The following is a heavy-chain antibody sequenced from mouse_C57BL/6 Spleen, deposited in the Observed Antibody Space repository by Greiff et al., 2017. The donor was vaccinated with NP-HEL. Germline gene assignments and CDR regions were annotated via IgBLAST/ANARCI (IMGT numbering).Heavy chain of an antibody. CDR1: GYTFTSYW. J-gene: IGHJ2*01. V-gene: IGHV1-52*01. D-gene: IGHD1-1*01. CDR3: SRSNAGSSHYCDY. CDR2: IDPSDSET. Sequence: VQLQQSGAELVRPGSSVKLSCKASGYTFTSYWMHWVKQRPIQGLDWIGNIDPSDSETHYNQTSKDKATLTVDKSSSTAYIQLSSLTSEDSAVYCCSRSNAGSSHYCDYGGQGTTLTVAS.